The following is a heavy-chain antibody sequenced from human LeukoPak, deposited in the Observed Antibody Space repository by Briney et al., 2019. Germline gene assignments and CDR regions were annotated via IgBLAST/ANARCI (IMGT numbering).Heavy chain of an antibody. V-gene: IGHV4-39*01. J-gene: IGHJ3*02. Sequence: SQTLSLTCTVSGGSISSGSYYWSWIRQPPGKGLEWIGSIYYSGSTYYNPSLKSRVTISVDTSKNQFSLKLSSVTAADTAVYYCARQVKTTVTNEGAFDIWGQGTMVTVSS. CDR2: IYYSGST. CDR3: ARQVKTTVTNEGAFDI. D-gene: IGHD4-17*01. CDR1: GGSISSGSYY.